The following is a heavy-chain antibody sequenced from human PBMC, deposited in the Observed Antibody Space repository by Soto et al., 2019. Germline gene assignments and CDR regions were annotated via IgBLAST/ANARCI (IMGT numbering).Heavy chain of an antibody. CDR2: INAGDGNT. D-gene: IGHD3-3*01. V-gene: IGHV1-3*01. CDR3: ARAYDFWSGYYYFDY. CDR1: GYTFTYYT. Sequence: GASVKVSCKASGYTFTYYTVHWVRQAPGQRLEWMGWINAGDGNTKYSPNFQGRVTITKDTSASTVYMELRSLRSDDTAVYYCARAYDFWSGYYYFDYWGQGTLVTVSS. J-gene: IGHJ4*02.